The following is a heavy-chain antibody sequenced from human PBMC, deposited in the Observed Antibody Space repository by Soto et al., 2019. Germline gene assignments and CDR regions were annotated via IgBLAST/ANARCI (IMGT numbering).Heavy chain of an antibody. D-gene: IGHD4-17*01. CDR3: ARGFEVTTYYYYYGMDV. J-gene: IGHJ6*02. V-gene: IGHV1-8*01. CDR2: MNPNSGNT. CDR1: GYTFTSYD. Sequence: QVQLVQSGAEVKKPGASVKVSCKASGYTFTSYDINWVRQATGQGLEWMGWMNPNSGNTGYAQKFQGRVTMTRNTSISTAYMELGSLRYEDTAVYYCARGFEVTTYYYYYGMDVWGQGTTVTVSS.